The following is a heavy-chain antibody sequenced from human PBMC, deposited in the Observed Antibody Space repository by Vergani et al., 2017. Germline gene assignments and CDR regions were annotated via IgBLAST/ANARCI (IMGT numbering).Heavy chain of an antibody. CDR3: ARDRPIASSGDYYLG. V-gene: IGHV3-66*01. Sequence: EVQLVESGGGLVQPGGSLRLSCAASGFTVSSNYMSWVRQAPGKGLEWVSVIYSGGSTDYADTVKGRFTISRDNSKNTLYLQMNSLRSEDTAVYYCARDRPIASSGDYYLGWGQGTLVTVSS. CDR1: GFTVSSNY. CDR2: IYSGGST. D-gene: IGHD3-22*01. J-gene: IGHJ4*02.